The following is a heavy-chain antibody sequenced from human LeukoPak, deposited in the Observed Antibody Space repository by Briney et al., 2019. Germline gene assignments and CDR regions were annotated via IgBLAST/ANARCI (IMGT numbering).Heavy chain of an antibody. CDR1: GFTFRSHG. Sequence: GGSLRLSCAASGFTFRSHGMHWVRQAPGKGLEWVAFIRYDGSNKYYADSVKGRFTISRDNFKSTVYLQMNSLRAEDTAVYYCAKDKGVVPAAVYYMDVWGKGTTVTVSS. D-gene: IGHD2-2*01. CDR2: IRYDGSNK. J-gene: IGHJ6*03. CDR3: AKDKGVVPAAVYYMDV. V-gene: IGHV3-30*02.